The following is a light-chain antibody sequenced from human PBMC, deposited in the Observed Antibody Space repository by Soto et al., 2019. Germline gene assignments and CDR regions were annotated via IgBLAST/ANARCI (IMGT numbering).Light chain of an antibody. CDR1: SSDVGGYDY. CDR2: DVT. V-gene: IGLV2-11*01. J-gene: IGLJ1*01. CDR3: CSYAGTSTRYV. Sequence: QSALTQPRSMSGSPGQSLTISCTGTSSDVGGYDYVSWYQHHPGTVPKLLIYDVTNRPSGVPHRFSGSKSGNTASLTISGLQAEDEADYYCCSYAGTSTRYVFGTGTKLTVL.